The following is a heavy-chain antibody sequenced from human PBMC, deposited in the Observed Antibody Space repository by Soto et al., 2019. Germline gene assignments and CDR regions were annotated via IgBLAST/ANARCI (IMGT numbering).Heavy chain of an antibody. V-gene: IGHV4-59*01. CDR2: IYYSGST. D-gene: IGHD3-22*01. J-gene: IGHJ6*02. CDR1: GGSISSYY. Sequence: QVQLQESGPGLVKPSETLSLTCTVSGGSISSYYWSWIRQPPGKGLEWIGYIYYSGSTNYNPSLKSRVTISVDTSKNQFSLKLSSVTAADTAVYYCARDLSYYYDSSGYPEGRTYYYYGMDVWGQGTTVTVSS. CDR3: ARDLSYYYDSSGYPEGRTYYYYGMDV.